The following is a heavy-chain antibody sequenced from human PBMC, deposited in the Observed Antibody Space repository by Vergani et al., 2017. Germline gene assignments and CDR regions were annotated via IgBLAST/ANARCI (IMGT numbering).Heavy chain of an antibody. CDR3: ARGPYYYYYGMDV. J-gene: IGHJ6*02. CDR2: IKSKTDGGTT. Sequence: EVQLLESGGGLVKPGGSLRLSCAASGFTFSNAWMSWVRQAPGKGLEWVGRIKSKTDGGTTDYAAPVKGRFTISRDDSKNTLYLQMNSLSAEDTAVYYCARGPYYYYYGMDVWGQGP. V-gene: IGHV3-15*01. CDR1: GFTFSNAW.